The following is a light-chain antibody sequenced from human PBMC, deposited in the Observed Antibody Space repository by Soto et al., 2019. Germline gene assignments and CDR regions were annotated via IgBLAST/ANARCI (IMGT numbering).Light chain of an antibody. V-gene: IGKV1-39*01. Sequence: DIQMTQSPSSLSASVGDRVTITCRASQSISNYLNWYQQKPGKAPKLLIYGASNLQSGVPSRFSGSGSGTEFTITISSLQPEDFATYYGQQSYSTPRTFGPGTKVDIK. CDR3: QQSYSTPRT. CDR2: GAS. CDR1: QSISNY. J-gene: IGKJ1*01.